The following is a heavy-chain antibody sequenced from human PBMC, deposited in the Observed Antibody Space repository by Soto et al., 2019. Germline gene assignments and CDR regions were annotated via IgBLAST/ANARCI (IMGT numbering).Heavy chain of an antibody. V-gene: IGHV1-69*13. CDR1: GGTFSSYA. J-gene: IGHJ5*02. Sequence: ASVKVSCKASGGTFSSYAISWVRRAPGQGLDWMGGIIPIFGTANYAQKFQGRVTITADESTSTAYMELSSLRSEDTAVYYCARTDFGVVHWFDPWGQGTLVTVSS. CDR2: IIPIFGTA. D-gene: IGHD3-3*01. CDR3: ARTDFGVVHWFDP.